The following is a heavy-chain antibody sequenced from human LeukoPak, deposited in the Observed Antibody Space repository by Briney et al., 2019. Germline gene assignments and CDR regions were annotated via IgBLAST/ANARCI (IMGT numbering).Heavy chain of an antibody. CDR1: GFTFSSYV. Sequence: GGSLRLSCAASGFTFSSYVMTWVRQAPGAGLEWVSVIYSGGNTYYADSVKGRFTISRDNSKNTLYLQMNSLRAEDTAVYYCAREGESYGSGIGYWGQGTLVTVSS. J-gene: IGHJ4*02. CDR2: IYSGGNT. D-gene: IGHD3-10*01. V-gene: IGHV3-53*01. CDR3: AREGESYGSGIGY.